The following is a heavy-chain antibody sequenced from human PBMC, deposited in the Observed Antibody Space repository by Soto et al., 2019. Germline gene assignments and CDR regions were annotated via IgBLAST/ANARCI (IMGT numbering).Heavy chain of an antibody. D-gene: IGHD6-13*01. Sequence: ASVKVSGKASGGTFTGYYMHWVRQAPGQGLGWMGWINPNSGGTNYAQKFQGRVTMTRDTSISTAYMELSRLRSDAAAVYYCAREQVAAAGNDWFDPWGQGTLVTVSS. V-gene: IGHV1-2*02. CDR2: INPNSGGT. CDR1: GGTFTGYY. CDR3: AREQVAAAGNDWFDP. J-gene: IGHJ5*02.